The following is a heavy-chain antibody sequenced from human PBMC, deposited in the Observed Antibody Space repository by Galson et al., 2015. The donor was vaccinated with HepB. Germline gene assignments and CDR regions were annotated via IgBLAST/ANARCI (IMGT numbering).Heavy chain of an antibody. Sequence: SLRLSCAAAGFPSDNYNMHWVRQAPGKGLEGVSLISWDGYHIYYADSVKGRFTISRDNSKNSLYLQMNSLRAEDTALYYCAKAGRSQEDYFDYWGQGTLVTVSS. CDR3: AKAGRSQEDYFDY. D-gene: IGHD2-15*01. CDR2: ISWDGYHI. V-gene: IGHV3-43*01. CDR1: GFPSDNYN. J-gene: IGHJ4*02.